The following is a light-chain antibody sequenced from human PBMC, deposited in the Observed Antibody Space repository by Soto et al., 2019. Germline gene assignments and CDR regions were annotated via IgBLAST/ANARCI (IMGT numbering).Light chain of an antibody. CDR2: DAS. Sequence: EIVLTQSPATLSLSLGERATLSCRASQSVNNFLAWYQQKLGQAPRLLIYDASNSATGIPGRFSGSGSGTDFTLTISSLEPEDFAVYYCQQRTNWPLTFGGGTKVEI. CDR1: QSVNNF. V-gene: IGKV3-11*01. CDR3: QQRTNWPLT. J-gene: IGKJ4*01.